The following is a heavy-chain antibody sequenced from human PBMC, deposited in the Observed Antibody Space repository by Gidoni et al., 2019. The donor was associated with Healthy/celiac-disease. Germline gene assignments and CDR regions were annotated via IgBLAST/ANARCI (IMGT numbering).Heavy chain of an antibody. J-gene: IGHJ2*01. CDR1: GFTFSSYD. Sequence: EVQLVESGGGLVQPGGSLRLSCAASGFTFSSYDMHWVRQATGKGLEWVSAIGTAGDTYYPGSVKGRFTISRENAKNSLYLQMNSLRAGDTAVYYCARVSGIAVAGTWYFDLWGRGTLVTVSS. D-gene: IGHD6-19*01. CDR2: IGTAGDT. V-gene: IGHV3-13*04. CDR3: ARVSGIAVAGTWYFDL.